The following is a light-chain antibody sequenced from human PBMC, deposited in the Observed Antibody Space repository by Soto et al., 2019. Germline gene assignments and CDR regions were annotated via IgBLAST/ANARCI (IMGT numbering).Light chain of an antibody. Sequence: DIVMTQSPDSLALSLGERATINCKSSQSVLYSSSNKNYLAWYQQKPGQPPKLLIYWASTRESGVPDRFSGSGSGTDFILTISSLQAEDVAVYYCQQYYSTPPTFGQGTKVEIK. CDR3: QQYYSTPPT. CDR1: QSVLYSSSNKNY. V-gene: IGKV4-1*01. J-gene: IGKJ1*01. CDR2: WAS.